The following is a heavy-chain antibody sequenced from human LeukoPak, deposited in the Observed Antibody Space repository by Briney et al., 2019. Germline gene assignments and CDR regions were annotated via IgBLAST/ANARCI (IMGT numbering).Heavy chain of an antibody. CDR3: ARHANDYGGNSYYYYYMDV. CDR2: MNPNSGNT. V-gene: IGHV1-8*03. J-gene: IGHJ6*03. D-gene: IGHD4-23*01. Sequence: ASVKVSCKASGYTFTSYDINWVRQATGQGLEWMGWMNPNSGNTGYAQKFQGRVTITRNTSISTAYMELSSLRSEDTAVYYCARHANDYGGNSYYYYYMDVWGKGTTVTVSS. CDR1: GYTFTSYD.